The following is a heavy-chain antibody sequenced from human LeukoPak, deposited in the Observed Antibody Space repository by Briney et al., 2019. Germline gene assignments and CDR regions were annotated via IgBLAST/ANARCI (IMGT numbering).Heavy chain of an antibody. Sequence: SETLSLTCTISGGSISSNPYYWGWIPQPPGKGLEWIGSMHYSGSTYYNPSLKSRVTISVDRSKNQFSLKLSSVTAADTAVYYCSREIATAGNWFDPWGQGTLVTVSS. CDR1: GGSISSNPYY. J-gene: IGHJ5*02. V-gene: IGHV4-39*07. D-gene: IGHD6-13*01. CDR3: SREIATAGNWFDP. CDR2: MHYSGST.